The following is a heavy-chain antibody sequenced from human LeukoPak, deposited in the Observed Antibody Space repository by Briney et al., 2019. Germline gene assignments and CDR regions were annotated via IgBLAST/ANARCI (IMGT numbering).Heavy chain of an antibody. Sequence: GGSLRLSCAASGFTFSSYAMHWVRQAPGKGLEWVAVISYDGSNKYYADSVKGRFTISRDNSKNTLYPQMNSLRAEDTAVYYCARDQQLVWSGYFDYWGQGTLVTVSS. CDR2: ISYDGSNK. J-gene: IGHJ4*02. D-gene: IGHD6-6*01. CDR1: GFTFSSYA. V-gene: IGHV3-30-3*01. CDR3: ARDQQLVWSGYFDY.